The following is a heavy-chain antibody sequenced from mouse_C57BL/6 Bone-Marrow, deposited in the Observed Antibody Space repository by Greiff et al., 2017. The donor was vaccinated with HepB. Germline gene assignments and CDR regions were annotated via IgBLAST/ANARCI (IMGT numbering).Heavy chain of an antibody. CDR2: IRNKANGYTT. CDR1: GFTFTDYY. J-gene: IGHJ2*01. CDR3: ARNYGSSRGDC. D-gene: IGHD1-1*01. V-gene: IGHV7-3*01. Sequence: EVKLMESGGGLVQPGGSLSLSCAASGFTFTDYYMSWVRQPPGKALEWLGFIRNKANGYTTEYSASVKGRFTISRDNSQSILYLQMNALRAEDSATYYCARNYGSSRGDCWGQGTTLTVSS.